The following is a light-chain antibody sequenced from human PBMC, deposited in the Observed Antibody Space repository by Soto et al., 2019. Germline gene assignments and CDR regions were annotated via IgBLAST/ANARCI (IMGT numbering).Light chain of an antibody. V-gene: IGKV3-15*01. CDR2: AAS. CDR3: QQYNNWPPWT. J-gene: IGKJ1*01. CDR1: HIVSNN. Sequence: IVMTQAPATLSVPPGESATLSCRASHIVSNNLAWYQQKPGQAPRLLIYAASTRATGIPARFSGSGSGTEFSLTISSLQSEEFAVYYCQQYNNWPPWTFGQGTKV.